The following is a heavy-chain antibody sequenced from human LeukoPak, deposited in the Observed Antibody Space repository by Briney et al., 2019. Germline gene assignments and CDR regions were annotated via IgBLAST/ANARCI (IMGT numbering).Heavy chain of an antibody. CDR3: ARVFSGYDYPRAFDI. CDR1: GYTFTSYA. D-gene: IGHD5-12*01. J-gene: IGHJ3*02. V-gene: IGHV7-4-1*02. CDR2: INTNTGNP. Sequence: ASVKVSCKASGYTFTSYAMNWVRQAPGQGLEWMGWINTNTGNPTYARGFTGRFVFSLDTSVSTAYLQISSLKAEDTAVYYCARVFSGYDYPRAFDIWSQGTMVTVSS.